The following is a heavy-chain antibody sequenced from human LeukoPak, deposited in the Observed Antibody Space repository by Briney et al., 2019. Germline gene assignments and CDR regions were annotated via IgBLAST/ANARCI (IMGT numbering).Heavy chain of an antibody. Sequence: GGSLRLSCAASGFTFGSYAMSWVRQAPGKGLEWVSAISGSGGSTYYADSVKGRFTISRDNSKNTLYLQMNSLRAEDTAVYYCAKGSLMIVVVTLDYWGQGTLVTVSS. CDR3: AKGSLMIVVVTLDY. CDR2: ISGSGGST. CDR1: GFTFGSYA. V-gene: IGHV3-23*01. D-gene: IGHD3-22*01. J-gene: IGHJ4*02.